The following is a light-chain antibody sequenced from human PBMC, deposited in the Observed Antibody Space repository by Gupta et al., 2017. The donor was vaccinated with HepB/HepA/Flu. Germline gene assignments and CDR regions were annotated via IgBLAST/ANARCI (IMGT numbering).Light chain of an antibody. CDR3: GTWDSSLSAGV. J-gene: IGLJ2*01. CDR1: SSNIGNNY. V-gene: IGLV1-51*01. Sequence: QSALTQPPSVSAAPGQEVTISCPGSSSNIGNNYVSWYQQFPGTAPKLLIFDNNKRPSGIPDRFAGSKSGASATLAITGLRTGDEADYYCGTWDSSLSAGVFGGGTRLTVL. CDR2: DNN.